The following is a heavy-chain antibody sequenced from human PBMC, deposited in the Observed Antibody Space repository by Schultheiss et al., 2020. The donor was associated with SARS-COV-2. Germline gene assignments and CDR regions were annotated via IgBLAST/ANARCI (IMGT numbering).Heavy chain of an antibody. Sequence: GESLKISCAASGFTFSDHYMDWVRQAPGKGLEWVGRTRNKANSYTTEYAASVKGRFTISRDDSKNSLYLQMNSLRAEDTAVYYCARDYYDSSGYYFLGFGGAFDIWGQGTMVTVSS. J-gene: IGHJ3*02. V-gene: IGHV3-72*01. CDR1: GFTFSDHY. D-gene: IGHD3-22*01. CDR3: ARDYYDSSGYYFLGFGGAFDI. CDR2: TRNKANSYTT.